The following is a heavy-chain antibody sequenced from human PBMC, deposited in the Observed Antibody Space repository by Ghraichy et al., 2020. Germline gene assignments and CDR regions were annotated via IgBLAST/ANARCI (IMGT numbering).Heavy chain of an antibody. J-gene: IGHJ3*02. CDR3: ARRPRVYDSSGYYYRPFAVDI. V-gene: IGHV5-51*01. Sequence: GESLNISCKGSGYSFTSYWIGWVRQMPGKGLEWMGIIYPGDSDTRYSPSFQGQVTISADKSISTAYLQWSSLKASDTAMYYCARRPRVYDSSGYYYRPFAVDIWGQGTMVTVSS. CDR2: IYPGDSDT. CDR1: GYSFTSYW. D-gene: IGHD3-22*01.